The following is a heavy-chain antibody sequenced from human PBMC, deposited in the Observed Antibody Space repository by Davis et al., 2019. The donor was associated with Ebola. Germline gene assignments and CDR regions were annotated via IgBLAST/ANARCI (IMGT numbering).Heavy chain of an antibody. J-gene: IGHJ3*02. CDR2: IYSGGST. CDR1: GFTVSSNY. D-gene: IGHD1-26*01. CDR3: ARDRGWELPPDAFDI. V-gene: IGHV3-53*01. Sequence: GESLKISCAASGFTVSSNYMSWVRQAPGKGLEWVSVIYSGGSTYYADSVKGRFTISRDNAKNSLFLQMDSLRAEDTAVYYCARDRGWELPPDAFDIWGQGTMVTVSS.